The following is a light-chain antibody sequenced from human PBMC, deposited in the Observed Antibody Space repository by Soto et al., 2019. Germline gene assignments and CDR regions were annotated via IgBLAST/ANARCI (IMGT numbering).Light chain of an antibody. J-gene: IGLJ1*01. V-gene: IGLV2-23*02. CDR1: SSDVGTYNL. CDR3: CSYAGSNTYV. CDR2: EVT. Sequence: QSALTQPASVSGSPGQSITISCTGTSSDVGTYNLVSWYQQHPAEAPKFMIYEVTKRPSGVSNRFSGSKSGNTASLTISGLQAEDEADYYCCSYAGSNTYVFGTGTKLTVL.